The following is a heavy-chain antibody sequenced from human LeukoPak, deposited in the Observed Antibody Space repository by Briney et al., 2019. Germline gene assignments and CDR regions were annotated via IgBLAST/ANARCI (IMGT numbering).Heavy chain of an antibody. Sequence: GGSLRLSCAASGFTFSSYGMHWVRQAPGKGLEWVAVISYDGSNKYYADSVKGRFTISRDNSKNTLYLQMNSLRAEDTAVYYCAKDLYKVGATSYYFDYWGQGTLVTVSS. CDR2: ISYDGSNK. D-gene: IGHD1-26*01. V-gene: IGHV3-30*18. CDR1: GFTFSSYG. J-gene: IGHJ4*02. CDR3: AKDLYKVGATSYYFDY.